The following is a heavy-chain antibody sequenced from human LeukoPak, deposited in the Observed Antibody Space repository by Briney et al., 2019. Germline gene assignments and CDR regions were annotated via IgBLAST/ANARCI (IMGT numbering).Heavy chain of an antibody. D-gene: IGHD6-13*01. CDR1: GYTFTSYY. Sequence: GASVKVSCKASGYTFTSYYMHWVRQAPGQGLEWMGIINPSGGSTSYAQKFQGRVTMTGDTSISTAYMELTRLRSDDTAVYYCARGVSAAGMGDWFDPWGQGTLVTVSS. J-gene: IGHJ5*02. CDR3: ARGVSAAGMGDWFDP. V-gene: IGHV1-46*01. CDR2: INPSGGST.